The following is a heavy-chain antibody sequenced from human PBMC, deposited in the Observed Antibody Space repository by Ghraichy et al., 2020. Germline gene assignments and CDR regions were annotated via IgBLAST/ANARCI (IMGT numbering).Heavy chain of an antibody. Sequence: SETLSLTCAVSGGSISSGGYSWSGIRQPPGKGLEWIGYIYHSGSTYYNPSLKIRVTISVDRSKNQFFLKLSSVTAADTAVYYCARGSSWWYVDYWGQGTLVTVSS. J-gene: IGHJ4*02. CDR2: IYHSGST. D-gene: IGHD6-19*01. V-gene: IGHV4-30-2*01. CDR3: ARGSSWWYVDY. CDR1: GGSISSGGYS.